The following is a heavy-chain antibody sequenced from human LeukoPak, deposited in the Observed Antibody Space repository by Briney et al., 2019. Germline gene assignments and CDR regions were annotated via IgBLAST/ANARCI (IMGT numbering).Heavy chain of an antibody. Sequence: ASVKVSCKASGYTFTDYYMHWVRQAPGQGLEWMGWINPKSGGTKYAQKFQGRVTLTRDTSISTAYMELRGPRSDDTAAYYCARDGALDFWGQGTLVTVSS. V-gene: IGHV1-2*02. D-gene: IGHD3-16*01. CDR3: ARDGALDF. J-gene: IGHJ4*02. CDR2: INPKSGGT. CDR1: GYTFTDYY.